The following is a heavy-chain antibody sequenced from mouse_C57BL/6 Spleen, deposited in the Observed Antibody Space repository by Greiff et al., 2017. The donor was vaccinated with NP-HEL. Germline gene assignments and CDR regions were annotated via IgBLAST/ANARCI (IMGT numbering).Heavy chain of an antibody. CDR2: IYPGGGYT. V-gene: IGHV1-63*01. D-gene: IGHD3-2*02. CDR1: GYTFTNYW. CDR3: ARRHHRDYFDY. Sequence: QVQLKESGAELVRPGTSVKMSCKASGYTFTNYWIGWAKQRPGHGLEWIGDIYPGGGYTNYNEKFKGKATLTADKSSSTAYMQFSSLTSEDSAIYYCARRHHRDYFDYWGQGTTLTVSS. J-gene: IGHJ2*01.